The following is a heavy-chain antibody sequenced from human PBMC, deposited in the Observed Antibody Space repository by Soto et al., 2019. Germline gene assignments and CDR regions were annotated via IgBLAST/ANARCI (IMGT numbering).Heavy chain of an antibody. CDR2: ISSSSTTI. J-gene: IGHJ4*02. CDR1: GFTFSSYS. Sequence: GGSLRLSCAASGFTFSSYSMNWVRQAPGKGLEWVSYISSSSTTIFYADSVKGRFTISRDNAKNSLYLQMNSLRAEDTAVYFCARHPGGYCGQGTQVTVSS. CDR3: ARHPGGY. V-gene: IGHV3-48*01.